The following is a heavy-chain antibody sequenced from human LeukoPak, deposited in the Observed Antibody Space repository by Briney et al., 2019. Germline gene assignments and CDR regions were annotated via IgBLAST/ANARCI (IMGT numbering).Heavy chain of an antibody. J-gene: IGHJ6*02. CDR2: INHSGST. D-gene: IGHD6-13*01. V-gene: IGHV4-34*01. Sequence: SETLSLTCAVYGGSFSGYYWGWIRQPPGKGLEWIGEINHSGSTNYNPSLKSRVTISVDTSKNQFSLKLSSVTAADTTVYYCASTFTGSSWIKENYYYYGMDVWGQGTTVTVSS. CDR3: ASTFTGSSWIKENYYYYGMDV. CDR1: GGSFSGYY.